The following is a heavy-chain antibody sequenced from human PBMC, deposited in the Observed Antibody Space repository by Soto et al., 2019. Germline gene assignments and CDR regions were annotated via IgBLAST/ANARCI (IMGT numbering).Heavy chain of an antibody. CDR2: ISGSGGST. CDR3: AKRGARVDANKAEYFPN. V-gene: IGHV3-23*01. Sequence: GGSLRLSCAASGFTFSSYAMSWVRQAPGKGLEWVSAISGSGGSTYYADSVKGRFTISRDNSKNTLYLQMNSLRAEDTAVYYCAKRGARVDANKAEYFPNWRPGTLLTVSS. J-gene: IGHJ1*01. D-gene: IGHD3-3*01. CDR1: GFTFSSYA.